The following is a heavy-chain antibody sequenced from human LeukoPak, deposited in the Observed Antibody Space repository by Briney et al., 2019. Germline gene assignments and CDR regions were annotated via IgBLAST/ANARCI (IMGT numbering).Heavy chain of an antibody. D-gene: IGHD5-24*01. CDR3: AREEMATMSY. CDR1: GFTFGDYA. V-gene: IGHV3-11*01. Sequence: GGSLRLSCRTSGFTFGDYALSWFRQAPGKGLEWVSYISSSGSTIYYADSVKGRFTISRDNAKNSLYLQMNSLRAEDTAVYYCAREEMATMSYWGQGTLVTVSS. CDR2: ISSSGSTI. J-gene: IGHJ4*02.